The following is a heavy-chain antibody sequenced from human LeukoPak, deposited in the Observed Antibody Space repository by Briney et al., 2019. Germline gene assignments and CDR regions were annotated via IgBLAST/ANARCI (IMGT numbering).Heavy chain of an antibody. CDR2: IIPILGIA. V-gene: IGHV1-69*04. D-gene: IGHD4-11*01. CDR1: GGTFSSYA. Sequence: ASVKVSCKASGGTFSSYAISWVRQAPGQGLEWMGRIIPILGIANYAQKFQGRVTITADKSTSTAYMELSSLRSEDTAVYYCARGRRYSNENYYFDYWGQGTLVTVSS. CDR3: ARGRRYSNENYYFDY. J-gene: IGHJ4*02.